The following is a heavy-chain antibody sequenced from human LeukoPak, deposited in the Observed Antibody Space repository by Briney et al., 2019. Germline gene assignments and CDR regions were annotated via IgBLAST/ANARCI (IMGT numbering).Heavy chain of an antibody. D-gene: IGHD1-26*01. Sequence: LPTLSLTCAISGDSASSKSAAWNWIRHSPSRGIEWLGRTYYRSKWYNDYAVSVKSRITINPDTSKNQFSLQLNSVTPEDTAVYYWARTAGRKNDAFDIWGQGTMVTVSS. J-gene: IGHJ3*02. CDR2: TYYRSKWYN. CDR1: GDSASSKSAA. CDR3: ARTAGRKNDAFDI. V-gene: IGHV6-1*01.